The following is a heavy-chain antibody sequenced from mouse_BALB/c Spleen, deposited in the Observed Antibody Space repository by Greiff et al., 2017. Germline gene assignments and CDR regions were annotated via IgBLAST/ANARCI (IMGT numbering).Heavy chain of an antibody. CDR1: GYTFTSYW. Sequence: QVQLQQSGAELVRPGASVKLSCKASGYTFTSYWINWVKQRPGQGLEWIGNIYPSDSYTNYNQKFKDKATLTVDKSSSTAYMQLSSPTSEDSAVYYCTRQAYYRYDSYFDYWGQGTTLTVSS. D-gene: IGHD2-14*01. J-gene: IGHJ2*01. CDR3: TRQAYYRYDSYFDY. V-gene: IGHV1-69*02. CDR2: IYPSDSYT.